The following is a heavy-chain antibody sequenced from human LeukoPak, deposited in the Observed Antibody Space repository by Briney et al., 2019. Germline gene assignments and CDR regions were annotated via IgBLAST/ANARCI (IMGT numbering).Heavy chain of an antibody. CDR2: ISWNSGSI. V-gene: IGHV3-9*01. CDR3: AKDYRAAAGTPLDY. D-gene: IGHD6-13*01. J-gene: IGHJ4*02. Sequence: PGRSLRLSCAASGFTFDDYAMHWVRQAPGKGLEWVSGISWNSGSIGYADSVKGRFTISRGNAKNSLYLQMNSLRAEDTALYYCAKDYRAAAGTPLDYWGQGTLVTVSS. CDR1: GFTFDDYA.